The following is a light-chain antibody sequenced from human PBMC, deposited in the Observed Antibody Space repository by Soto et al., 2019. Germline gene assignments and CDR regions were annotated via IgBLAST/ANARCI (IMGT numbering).Light chain of an antibody. Sequence: QSALTQPPSASGSPGQSVTVSCTGSSFDVGSYNFVSWYQQHPGKAPKLLIYEVSKSPSGVPDRFSASKSGNTASLTVSGLQAEDEADYYCSSYAGSDNGVFGGGTKLTVL. CDR3: SSYAGSDNGV. CDR1: SFDVGSYNF. J-gene: IGLJ3*02. V-gene: IGLV2-8*01. CDR2: EVS.